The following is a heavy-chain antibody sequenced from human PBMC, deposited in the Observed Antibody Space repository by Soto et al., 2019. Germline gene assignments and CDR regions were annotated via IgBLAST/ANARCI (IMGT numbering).Heavy chain of an antibody. D-gene: IGHD2-15*01. CDR2: ISYDGSNK. J-gene: IGHJ4*02. V-gene: IGHV3-30*18. CDR3: AKGVRGYCSGGSCYADY. Sequence: GGSLRLSCAASGFTFSSYGMHWVRQAPGKGLEWVAVISYDGSNKYYADSVKGRFTISRDNSKNTLYLQMNSLRAEDTAVYYCAKGVRGYCSGGSCYADYWGQGTLVTV. CDR1: GFTFSSYG.